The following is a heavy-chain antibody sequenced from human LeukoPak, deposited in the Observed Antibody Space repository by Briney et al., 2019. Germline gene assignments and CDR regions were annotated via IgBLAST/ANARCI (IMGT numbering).Heavy chain of an antibody. CDR3: ARAYSRSYSHFDH. D-gene: IGHD1-26*01. CDR2: IYTSGST. V-gene: IGHV4-4*09. CDR1: GGSISGYY. J-gene: IGHJ4*02. Sequence: SETLSLTCTVSGGSISGYYWSWIRQPPGKGLEWIGYIYTSGSTNYNPSLKSRVTISVDTSKNQFSPRLSSVTAADTAMYFCARAYSRSYSHFDHWGQGTLVTVSS.